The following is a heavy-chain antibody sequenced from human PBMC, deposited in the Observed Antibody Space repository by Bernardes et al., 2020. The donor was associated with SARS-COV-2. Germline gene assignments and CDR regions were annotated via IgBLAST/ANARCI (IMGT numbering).Heavy chain of an antibody. CDR1: GGSISSYY. CDR3: ARGAQWFNFQH. D-gene: IGHD3-22*01. Sequence: SESLSLTCTVSGGSISSYYWSWIRQPPGKGLEWIGYIYYSGSTNYNPSLKSRVTISVDTSKNQFSLKLSSVTAADTAVYYCARGAQWFNFQHWGQGTLVTVSS. J-gene: IGHJ1*01. CDR2: IYYSGST. V-gene: IGHV4-59*01.